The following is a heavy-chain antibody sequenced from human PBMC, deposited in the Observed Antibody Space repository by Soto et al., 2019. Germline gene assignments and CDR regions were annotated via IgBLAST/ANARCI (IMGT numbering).Heavy chain of an antibody. CDR1: GFTFSNFA. CDR2: IGSGGDGI. CDR3: ATYGQHLMDT. Sequence: EVQVLESGGGLVQPGGYLRLSCEASGFTFSNFAMKWVRQAPGKGLEWVSVIGSGGDGIHYADSVKGRFTISRDDSRNTVILQMNSLRADDTAVYYCATYGQHLMDTWGQGTQVTVS. D-gene: IGHD4-17*01. V-gene: IGHV3-23*01. J-gene: IGHJ5*02.